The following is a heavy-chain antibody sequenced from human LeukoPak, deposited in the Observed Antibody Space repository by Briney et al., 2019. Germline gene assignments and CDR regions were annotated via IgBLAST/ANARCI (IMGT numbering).Heavy chain of an antibody. CDR2: VNPTGSST. V-gene: IGHV1-46*01. CDR3: ARGELLGDVTYYGLDV. D-gene: IGHD3-16*01. Sequence: ASVNVSCKAPGDTFTNYYLHWVRQAPGQGLEWMGIVNPTGSSTIYAQKFQGRVTMTRDTSTSTVNMELSSLRSEDTAVYYCARGELLGDVTYYGLDVWGQGTAVTVSS. J-gene: IGHJ6*02. CDR1: GDTFTNYY.